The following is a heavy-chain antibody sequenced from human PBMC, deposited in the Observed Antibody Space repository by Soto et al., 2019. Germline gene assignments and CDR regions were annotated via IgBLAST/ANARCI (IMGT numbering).Heavy chain of an antibody. CDR2: IYYSGST. V-gene: IGHV4-59*01. Sequence: SETLSLTCTVSGGSISSYYWSWIRQPPGKGLEWIGYIYYSGSTNYNPSLKSRVTISVDTSKNQFSLKLSSVTAADTAVYYCAGERSPSRSLLFDYWGQGTLVTVSS. J-gene: IGHJ4*02. CDR1: GGSISSYY. D-gene: IGHD2-15*01. CDR3: AGERSPSRSLLFDY.